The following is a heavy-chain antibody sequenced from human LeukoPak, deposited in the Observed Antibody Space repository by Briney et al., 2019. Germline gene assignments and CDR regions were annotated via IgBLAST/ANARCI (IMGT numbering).Heavy chain of an antibody. CDR2: IKQDGSEK. J-gene: IGHJ3*02. V-gene: IGHV3-7*01. Sequence: GGSLRLSCAVSGFTFSDNWMSWVRQAPGQGLEWVANIKQDGSEKAYVDSVTGRFTISTDNAKNSLYLQMNSLRAEDTAVYYCASSYGSALDIWGQGTMVSVSS. CDR3: ASSYGSALDI. D-gene: IGHD3-16*01. CDR1: GFTFSDNW.